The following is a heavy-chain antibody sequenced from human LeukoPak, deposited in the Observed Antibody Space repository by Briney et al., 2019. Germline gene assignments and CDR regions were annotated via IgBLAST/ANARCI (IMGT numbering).Heavy chain of an antibody. CDR2: IHYPYST. V-gene: IGHV4-38-2*01. CDR1: GFSISSGYF. D-gene: IGHD4-23*01. CDR3: ARGRGRHVGTRWHPDTHHDY. J-gene: IGHJ4*02. Sequence: ASDTLSLTCAVSGFSISSGYFWGWLRRPPGTGLELIGSIHYPYSTYYSPSLNSRLSISIDASKNHFSLTLTSVTAADTALYYCARGRGRHVGTRWHPDTHHDYWGQGILVTVSS.